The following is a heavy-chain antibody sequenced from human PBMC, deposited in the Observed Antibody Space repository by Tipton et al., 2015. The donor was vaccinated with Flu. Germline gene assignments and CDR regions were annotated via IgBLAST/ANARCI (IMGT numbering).Heavy chain of an antibody. V-gene: IGHV4-38-2*01. CDR3: ARSQWLGTDYFAY. J-gene: IGHJ4*02. D-gene: IGHD6-19*01. Sequence: TLSLTCAVSGYSISSGYYWGWIRQPPGKGLEWIGSIYHSGSTYYNPSLKRRVTISVDTTKNPFSLQLSSVTAADTAMYCCARSQWLGTDYFAYWGQGTLVSLSS. CDR2: IYHSGST. CDR1: GYSISSGYY.